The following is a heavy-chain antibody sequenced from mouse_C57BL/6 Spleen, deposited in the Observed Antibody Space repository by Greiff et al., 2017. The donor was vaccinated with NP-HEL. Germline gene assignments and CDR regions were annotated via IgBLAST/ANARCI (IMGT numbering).Heavy chain of an antibody. V-gene: IGHV5-6*01. CDR3: ARQGLLRLCWYFDV. Sequence: EVQRVESGGDLVKPGGSLKLSCAASGFTFSSYGMSWVRQTPDKRLEWVATISSGGSYTYYPDSVKGRFTISRDNAKNTLYLQMSSLKSEDTAMYYCARQGLLRLCWYFDVWGTGTTVTVSS. CDR2: ISSGGSYT. CDR1: GFTFSSYG. J-gene: IGHJ1*03. D-gene: IGHD2-3*01.